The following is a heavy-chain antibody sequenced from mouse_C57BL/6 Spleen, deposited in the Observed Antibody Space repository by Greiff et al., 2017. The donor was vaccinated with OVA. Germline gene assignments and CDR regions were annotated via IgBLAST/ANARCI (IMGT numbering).Heavy chain of an antibody. J-gene: IGHJ4*01. V-gene: IGHV1-53*01. Sequence: QVHVKQPGTELVKPGASVKLSCKASGYTFTSYWMHWVKQRPGQGLEWIGNINPSNGGTNYNEKFKSKATLTVDKSSSTAYMQLSSLTSEDSAVYYCARPITTVVADAMDYWGQGTPVTVSS. CDR3: ARPITTVVADAMDY. CDR1: GYTFTSYW. D-gene: IGHD1-1*01. CDR2: INPSNGGT.